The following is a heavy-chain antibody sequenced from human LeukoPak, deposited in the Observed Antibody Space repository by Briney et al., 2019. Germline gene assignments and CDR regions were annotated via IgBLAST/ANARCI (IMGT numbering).Heavy chain of an antibody. D-gene: IGHD2-8*01. J-gene: IGHJ4*02. V-gene: IGHV3-23*01. CDR1: GFTFSNYA. Sequence: GGSLILSCAASGFTFSNYAMSWVRQAPGKGLEWVSGISGSGGDTYYADSVKGRFTISRDNSKNTLYLQVNSLRAEDTAVYYCAKDRSCTNNICHGDFDYWGQGTLVTVSS. CDR2: ISGSGGDT. CDR3: AKDRSCTNNICHGDFDY.